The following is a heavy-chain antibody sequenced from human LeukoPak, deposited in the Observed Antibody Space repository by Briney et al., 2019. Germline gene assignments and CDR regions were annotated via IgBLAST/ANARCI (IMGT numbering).Heavy chain of an antibody. V-gene: IGHV1-69*05. CDR3: ARASDILTGYYMDY. J-gene: IGHJ4*02. CDR2: IIPIFGTA. Sequence: GSSVKVSCKASGGTFRSYAISWVRQAPGQGLEWMGRIIPIFGTANYAQKFQGRVTITTDESTSTAYMELSSLRSEDTAVYYCARASDILTGYYMDYWGQGTLVTVSS. D-gene: IGHD3-9*01. CDR1: GGTFRSYA.